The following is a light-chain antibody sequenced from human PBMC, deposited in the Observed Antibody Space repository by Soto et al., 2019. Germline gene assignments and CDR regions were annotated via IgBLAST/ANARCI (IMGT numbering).Light chain of an antibody. CDR2: EGS. CDR3: CSYAGSSIYVV. J-gene: IGLJ2*01. Sequence: QSALTQPASVSGSPGQSITISCSGTSSDVGSYNLVSWYQQHPGKAPKLIIYEGSKRPSGVSNRFSGSKSGNTASLTISGLQAEDEADYYCCSYAGSSIYVVFGGGTKLTFL. V-gene: IGLV2-23*01. CDR1: SSDVGSYNL.